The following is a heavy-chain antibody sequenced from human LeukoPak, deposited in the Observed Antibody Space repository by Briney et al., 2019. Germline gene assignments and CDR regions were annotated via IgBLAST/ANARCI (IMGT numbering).Heavy chain of an antibody. CDR3: AREGTYGYRIRAPSDY. Sequence: GGSLTLSCGASGFTFSSYGMTWVRQAPGKGLEWVSSISSSSSYIYYPDSVKGRFTISRDNAKNSLYLQMNSLRAEDTAGYYCAREGTYGYRIRAPSDYWGQGTLVTVSS. D-gene: IGHD5-18*01. CDR1: GFTFSSYG. CDR2: ISSSSSYI. V-gene: IGHV3-21*01. J-gene: IGHJ4*02.